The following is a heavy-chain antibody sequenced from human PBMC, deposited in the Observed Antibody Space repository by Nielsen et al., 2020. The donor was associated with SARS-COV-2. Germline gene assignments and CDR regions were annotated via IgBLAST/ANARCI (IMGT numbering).Heavy chain of an antibody. CDR3: ASGSGLTTVTGGVDY. Sequence: SETLSLTCTVSGGSISSGGYYWTWIRQHPGKGLECIGYIYYSGSTYYNPSLKSRVTISVDTSKNQFSLKLSSVTAADTAVYYCASGSGLTTVTGGVDYWGQGTLVTVSS. CDR1: GGSISSGGYY. V-gene: IGHV4-31*03. J-gene: IGHJ4*02. CDR2: IYYSGST. D-gene: IGHD4-11*01.